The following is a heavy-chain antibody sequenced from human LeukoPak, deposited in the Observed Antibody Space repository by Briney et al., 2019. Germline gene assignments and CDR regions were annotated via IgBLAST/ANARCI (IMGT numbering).Heavy chain of an antibody. CDR3: ARGRYSYGYFGY. D-gene: IGHD5-18*01. V-gene: IGHV4-34*01. J-gene: IGHJ4*02. Sequence: PSETLSLTCAVYGGSFSGYYWSWIRQPPGKGLEWIGEINHSGSTNYTPSLKSRVTISADTSKNQCSLKLSSVTAADTAVYYCARGRYSYGYFGYWGQGTLVTVSS. CDR1: GGSFSGYY. CDR2: INHSGST.